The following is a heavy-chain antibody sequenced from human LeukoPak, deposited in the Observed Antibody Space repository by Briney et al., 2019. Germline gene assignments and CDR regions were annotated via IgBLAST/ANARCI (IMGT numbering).Heavy chain of an antibody. J-gene: IGHJ4*02. D-gene: IGHD2-15*01. V-gene: IGHV1-69*04. CDR3: SRDSAGYPDY. Sequence: GSSVKVSSKTSRATFRNYGITWVRQVPGQGLEWMGRIIPIHGVAHTAQRFQGRVNITADESTNTIYMEVSSLRSEDTAMYYCSRDSAGYPDYWGQGTLVTVTS. CDR1: RATFRNYG. CDR2: IIPIHGVA.